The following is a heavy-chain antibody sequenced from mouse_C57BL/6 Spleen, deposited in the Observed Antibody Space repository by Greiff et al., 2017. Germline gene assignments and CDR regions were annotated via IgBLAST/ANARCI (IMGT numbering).Heavy chain of an antibody. CDR3: AMVTTGYFDV. CDR2: IYPGGGYT. CDR1: GYTFTNYW. V-gene: IGHV1-63*01. D-gene: IGHD2-2*01. Sequence: VQLQQSGAELVRPGTSVKMSCKASGYTFTNYWIGWAKQRPGHGLEWIGDIYPGGGYTNYNEKFKGKATLTADKSSSTAYMQFSSLTSEDSAIYYCAMVTTGYFDVWGTGTTVTVSS. J-gene: IGHJ1*03.